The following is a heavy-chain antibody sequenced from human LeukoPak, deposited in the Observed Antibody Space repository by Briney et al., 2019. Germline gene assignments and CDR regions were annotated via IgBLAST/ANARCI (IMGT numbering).Heavy chain of an antibody. CDR1: GYTFTGYY. Sequence: ASVKVSCKASGYTFTGYYMHWVRQAPGQGLEWMGWINPNSGGTNYAQKFQGRVTMTRDTSISTAYMELSRLRSDDTAVYYCTRDLGSSGYYDNWFDPWGQGTLVTVSS. D-gene: IGHD3-22*01. CDR3: TRDLGSSGYYDNWFDP. V-gene: IGHV1-2*02. CDR2: INPNSGGT. J-gene: IGHJ5*02.